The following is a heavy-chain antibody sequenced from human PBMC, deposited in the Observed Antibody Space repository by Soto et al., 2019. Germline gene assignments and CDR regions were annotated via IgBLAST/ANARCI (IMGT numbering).Heavy chain of an antibody. Sequence: SETLSLTCAVYGGSFSGYYWSWIRLPPGKGLEWIGEINHSGSTNYNPSLKSRVTISVDTSKDQFSLKLSSVTAADTAVYYCGRRYSSSPRYYYYYMDVWGKGTTVTVSS. CDR1: GGSFSGYY. V-gene: IGHV4-34*01. J-gene: IGHJ6*03. D-gene: IGHD6-6*01. CDR3: GRRYSSSPRYYYYYMDV. CDR2: INHSGST.